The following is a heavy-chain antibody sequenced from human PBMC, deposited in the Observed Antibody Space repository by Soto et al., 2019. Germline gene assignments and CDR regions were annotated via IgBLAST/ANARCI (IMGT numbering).Heavy chain of an antibody. CDR2: ISCYNGLT. V-gene: IGHV1-18*04. CDR1: GYTFSNYG. CDR3: ARDEGIRGFDS. D-gene: IGHD3-10*01. J-gene: IGHJ4*02. Sequence: QVQLGQSGDEVKKSGASVKVSCKASGYTFSNYGISWVRQAPGQGLEWMGWISCYNGLTAYAQNVQGRVTMTIDKPTRTVVMELPSLRSNDTAVYYCARDEGIRGFDSWGQGTLVTVSS.